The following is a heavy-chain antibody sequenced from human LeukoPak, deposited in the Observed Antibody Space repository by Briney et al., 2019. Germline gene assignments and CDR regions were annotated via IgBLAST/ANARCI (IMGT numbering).Heavy chain of an antibody. Sequence: SETLSLTCTVSGGSISSYYWSWIRQPPGKGLEWIGYIYYSGSTNYNPSLKSRVTILVDTSKNQFSLKLSSVTAADTAVYYCARDGYRLDAFYIWGQGTMVTVSS. D-gene: IGHD5-24*01. J-gene: IGHJ3*02. CDR1: GGSISSYY. V-gene: IGHV4-59*01. CDR2: IYYSGST. CDR3: ARDGYRLDAFYI.